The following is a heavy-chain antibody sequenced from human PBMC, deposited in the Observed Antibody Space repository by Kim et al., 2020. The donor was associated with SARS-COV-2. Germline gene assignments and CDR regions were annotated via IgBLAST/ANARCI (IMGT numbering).Heavy chain of an antibody. J-gene: IGHJ4*02. Sequence: GGSLRLSCAASGFTFKNYGMHWVRQAQGKGLEWVAVISYDGSNKYYADSVKGRFTISRDDSKNTLFMQMNSLRPEDTAVYYCAKASVTMVRGLNDCFDSWGQGIQVSVSS. CDR3: AKASVTMVRGLNDCFDS. V-gene: IGHV3-30*18. D-gene: IGHD3-10*01. CDR2: ISYDGSNK. CDR1: GFTFKNYG.